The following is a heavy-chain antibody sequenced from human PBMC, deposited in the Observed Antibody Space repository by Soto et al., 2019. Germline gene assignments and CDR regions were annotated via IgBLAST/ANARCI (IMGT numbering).Heavy chain of an antibody. J-gene: IGHJ4*02. V-gene: IGHV1-2*02. CDR3: ARAPGRKVVITLYYFDY. D-gene: IGHD3-22*01. CDR1: GYTFTGYY. Sequence: VASVKVSCKASGYTFTGYYMHWVRQAPGQGLEWMGWINPNSGGTNYAQKFQGRVTMTRDTSISTAYMELSRLRSDDTAVYYCARAPGRKVVITLYYFDYWGQGTLVTVSS. CDR2: INPNSGGT.